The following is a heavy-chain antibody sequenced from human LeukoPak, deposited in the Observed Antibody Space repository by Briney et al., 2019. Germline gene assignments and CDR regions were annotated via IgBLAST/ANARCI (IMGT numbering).Heavy chain of an antibody. CDR1: GYSISSGDY. CDR3: ARADRLSSSGWPVHFDY. D-gene: IGHD6-19*01. Sequence: SETLSLTCAVSGYSISSGDYWGWIRQPPGKGLEGSGSIYHTGSTYYNPSLKSRVTISIDTSKNQFSLKLSSVTAAATAVYFCARADRLSSSGWPVHFDYWGQGTLVTVSS. CDR2: IYHTGST. J-gene: IGHJ4*02. V-gene: IGHV4-38-2*01.